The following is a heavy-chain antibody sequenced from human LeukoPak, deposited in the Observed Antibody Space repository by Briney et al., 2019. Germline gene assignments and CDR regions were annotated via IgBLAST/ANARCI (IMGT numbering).Heavy chain of an antibody. D-gene: IGHD6-13*01. CDR2: IYHSGST. V-gene: IGHV4-30-2*01. Sequence: SQTLSLTCAVSGVSISSGGYSWRWIRQPPGKGLEWIGYIYHSGSTYYNPSPKSRVTISVDRPKNQFSLKLSSVTAADTAVYYCARHGDSSSFNYWGQGTLVTVSS. CDR3: ARHGDSSSFNY. CDR1: GVSISSGGYS. J-gene: IGHJ4*02.